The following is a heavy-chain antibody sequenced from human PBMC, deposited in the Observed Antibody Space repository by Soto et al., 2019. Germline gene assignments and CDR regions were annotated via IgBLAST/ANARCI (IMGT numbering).Heavy chain of an antibody. CDR1: GFTFSGSV. J-gene: IGHJ4*02. CDR3: TTYGNSSKGFDY. D-gene: IGHD6-6*01. Sequence: EVQLVESGGGLVHPGGSLKLSCAVSGFTFSGSVMHWVRQAPGKGLEWLGRIRSRDSDYATSYAESVKGRVTISRGDSTNTAYLPGTSLKIEDTALYYCTTYGNSSKGFDYWGQGTLVTVSS. V-gene: IGHV3-73*01. CDR2: IRSRDSDYAT.